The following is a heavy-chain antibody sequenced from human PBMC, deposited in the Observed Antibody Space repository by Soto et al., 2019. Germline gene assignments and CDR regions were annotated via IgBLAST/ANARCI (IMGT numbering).Heavy chain of an antibody. CDR2: IKQEGSEK. Sequence: EVQLVESGGVLVQPWGALRLSCAASGITCSSCWMNGFRQAAGKGLEWVANIKQEGSEKYYVDSVKGRFTIARENAENSLNLQMNSLRAEDTAVYYCARETFGMDLCGQGTTVPVSS. V-gene: IGHV3-7*01. J-gene: IGHJ6*02. CDR1: GITCSSCW. CDR3: ARETFGMDL.